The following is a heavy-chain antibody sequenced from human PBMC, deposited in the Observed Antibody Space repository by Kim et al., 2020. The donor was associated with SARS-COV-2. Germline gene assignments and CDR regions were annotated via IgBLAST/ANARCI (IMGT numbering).Heavy chain of an antibody. D-gene: IGHD6-13*01. J-gene: IGHJ4*02. Sequence: SVKVSCKASGGTFSSYAINWVRQAPGQGLEWMGGIIPIFGTANYAQKFQGRVTITADESTSTAYMELSSLRSEDTAVYYCANLAAAGMRGDYWGQGTLVTVSS. CDR1: GGTFSSYA. V-gene: IGHV1-69*13. CDR2: IIPIFGTA. CDR3: ANLAAAGMRGDY.